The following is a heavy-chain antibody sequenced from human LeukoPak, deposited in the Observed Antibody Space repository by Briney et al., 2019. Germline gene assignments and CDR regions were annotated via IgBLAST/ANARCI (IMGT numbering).Heavy chain of an antibody. CDR2: IRFDGSNK. V-gene: IGHV3-30*02. CDR1: GFTFSSSG. D-gene: IGHD3-3*01. J-gene: IGHJ4*02. Sequence: GGSLRLSCAASGFTFSSSGMHWVRQAPGKGLEWVAFIRFDGSNKYYADSVEGRFTISRDNSKNTLYLQMNSLRAEDAAVYYCAKDYDFWSGYYSPTRGYFDYWGRGTLVTVSS. CDR3: AKDYDFWSGYYSPTRGYFDY.